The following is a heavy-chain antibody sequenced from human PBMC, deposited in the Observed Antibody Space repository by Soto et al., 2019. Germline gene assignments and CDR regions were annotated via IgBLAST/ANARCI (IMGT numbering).Heavy chain of an antibody. V-gene: IGHV4-59*01. Sequence: PSEILSLTCTVSGGSISRYYWSWIRQPPGKGLEWIGYIYYSGSTNYNPSLKSRVTISVDTSKNQFSLKLSSVTAADTAVYYCASLDKAMVRYYWGQGTLVTVSS. CDR2: IYYSGST. CDR3: ASLDKAMVRYY. D-gene: IGHD5-18*01. J-gene: IGHJ4*02. CDR1: GGSISRYY.